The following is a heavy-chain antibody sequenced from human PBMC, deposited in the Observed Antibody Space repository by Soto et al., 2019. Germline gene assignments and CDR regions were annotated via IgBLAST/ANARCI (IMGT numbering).Heavy chain of an antibody. CDR1: GYSFTSYW. CDR2: IYPGDSDT. Sequence: GESLKISCKGSGYSFTSYWIGWVRQMPGKGLEWMGIIYPGDSDTRYSPSFQGQVTISADKSISTAYLQWSSLRAEDTAVYYCARVDYLRIPDYGMDVWGQGTTVTVSS. V-gene: IGHV5-51*01. J-gene: IGHJ6*02. D-gene: IGHD4-17*01. CDR3: ARVDYLRIPDYGMDV.